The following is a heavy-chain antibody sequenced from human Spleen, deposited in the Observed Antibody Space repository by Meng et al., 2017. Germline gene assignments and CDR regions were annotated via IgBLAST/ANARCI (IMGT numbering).Heavy chain of an antibody. CDR1: GGTFGNYG. Sequence: QGQLVQAGAEVKKPGSSVKVSCKASGGTFGNYGISWVRQAPGQGLEWMGGIIPIFGTTNYAQKFQGRVTITADKSTGTAYMELSSLRSEDTAVYYCARQGYSYGRVYFDYWGQGTLVTVSS. CDR2: IIPIFGTT. J-gene: IGHJ4*02. D-gene: IGHD5-18*01. V-gene: IGHV1-69*06. CDR3: ARQGYSYGRVYFDY.